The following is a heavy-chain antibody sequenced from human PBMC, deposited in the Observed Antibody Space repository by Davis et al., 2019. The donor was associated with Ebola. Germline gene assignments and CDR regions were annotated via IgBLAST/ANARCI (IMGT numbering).Heavy chain of an antibody. J-gene: IGHJ4*02. D-gene: IGHD2-15*01. Sequence: ASVKVSCKASGYIFSNYDINWVRQASGQGLEWMGWMNPYSGNTGYVEKFKGRVTMTRNPSISTAYMELSSLRIDDTAVYYCARGYGPKCRGGTYVNDSWGQGTLVTVSS. CDR2: MNPYSGNT. V-gene: IGHV1-8*01. CDR3: ARGYGPKCRGGTYVNDS. CDR1: GYIFSNYD.